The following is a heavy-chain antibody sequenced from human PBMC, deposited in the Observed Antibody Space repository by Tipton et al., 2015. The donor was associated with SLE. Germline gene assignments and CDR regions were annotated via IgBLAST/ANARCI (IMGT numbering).Heavy chain of an antibody. V-gene: IGHV4-59*12. J-gene: IGHJ4*02. CDR2: ISYSGST. D-gene: IGHD5-12*01. CDR3: ARGGAAMAPIDH. Sequence: TLSLTCTVSGDSIPSVYWTWLRQPPGKGLECVGYISYSGSTNYNPSVRSRVSISLDTSKNQFSLKVKSVTAADTAFYFCARGGAAMAPIDHWGQGTLVTVSS. CDR1: GDSIPSVY.